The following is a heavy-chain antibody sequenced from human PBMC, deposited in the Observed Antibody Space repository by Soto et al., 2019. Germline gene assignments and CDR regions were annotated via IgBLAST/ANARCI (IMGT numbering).Heavy chain of an antibody. CDR3: AKDRHQIWFGEEGFDY. CDR1: GFTFDNYA. CDR2: ISGSGAGT. V-gene: IGHV3-23*01. Sequence: EVQLLESGGGLVQPGGSLRLSCAASGFTFDNYAMSWVRQAPGKGLEWVSAISGSGAGTYYADSVKGRFTISRDNSENTLYLQMNSLRAEDKAVYYCAKDRHQIWFGEEGFDYWGQGTLVTVSS. D-gene: IGHD3-10*01. J-gene: IGHJ4*02.